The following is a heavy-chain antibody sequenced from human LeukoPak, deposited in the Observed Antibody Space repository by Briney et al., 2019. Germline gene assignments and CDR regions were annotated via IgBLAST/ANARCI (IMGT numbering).Heavy chain of an antibody. CDR3: AKDSVLLWFGEPEDAFDI. Sequence: PGGSLRLSCAASGFTFSSYGMHWVRQAPGKGLEWVAVISYDGSNKYYAGSVKGRFTISRDNSKNTLYLQMNSLRAEDTAVYYCAKDSVLLWFGEPEDAFDIWGQGTMVTVSS. V-gene: IGHV3-30*18. D-gene: IGHD3-10*01. CDR1: GFTFSSYG. CDR2: ISYDGSNK. J-gene: IGHJ3*02.